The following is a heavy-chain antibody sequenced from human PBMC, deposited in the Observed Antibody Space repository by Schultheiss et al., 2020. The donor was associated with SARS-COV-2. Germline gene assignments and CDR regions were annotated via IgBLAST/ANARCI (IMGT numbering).Heavy chain of an antibody. D-gene: IGHD2-2*01. CDR1: GFTFSSYD. CDR2: IGTAGDT. V-gene: IGHV3-13*01. J-gene: IGHJ5*02. Sequence: GGSLRLSCAASGFTFSSYDMHWVRQATGKGLEWVSAIGTAGDTYYPGSVKGRFTISRENAKNSLYLQMNSLRAEDTAVYYCAKDSLGYCSSTSCPNWFDPWGQGTLVTVSS. CDR3: AKDSLGYCSSTSCPNWFDP.